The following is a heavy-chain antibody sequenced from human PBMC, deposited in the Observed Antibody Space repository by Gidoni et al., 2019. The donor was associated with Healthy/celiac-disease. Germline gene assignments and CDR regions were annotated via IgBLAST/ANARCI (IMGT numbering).Heavy chain of an antibody. J-gene: IGHJ3*02. D-gene: IGHD6-13*01. CDR3: ARMVFRSSWSDAFDI. V-gene: IGHV3-7*03. CDR1: GFTCSSYW. CDR2: IKQDGSEK. Sequence: EVKLGESGGGLVQPGGSLRLSCADSGFTCSSYWMSWVRHAPGKGREWVANIKQDGSEKYYVDSVKGRFTISRDNAKNSLYLQMNSLRAEDTAVYYCARMVFRSSWSDAFDIWGQGTMVTVSS.